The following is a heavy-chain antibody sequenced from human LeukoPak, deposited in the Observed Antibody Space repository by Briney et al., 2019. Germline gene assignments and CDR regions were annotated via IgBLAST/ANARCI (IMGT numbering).Heavy chain of an antibody. J-gene: IGHJ6*03. Sequence: ASVKVSCKASGYTFTSYARNWVRQAPGQGLEWMGWINTNTGNPTYAQGFTGRFVFSLDTSVSTAYLQISSLKAEDTAVYYCAREPRFLETADYYYMDVWGKGTTVTVSS. V-gene: IGHV7-4-1*02. CDR2: INTNTGNP. D-gene: IGHD3-3*01. CDR3: AREPRFLETADYYYMDV. CDR1: GYTFTSYA.